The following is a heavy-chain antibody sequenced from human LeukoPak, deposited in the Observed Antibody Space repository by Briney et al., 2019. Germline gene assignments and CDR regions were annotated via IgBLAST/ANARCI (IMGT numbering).Heavy chain of an antibody. V-gene: IGHV1-2*02. Sequence: ASVKVSCKASGYTFTGYYMHWVRQAPGQGLEWMGWINPNSGGTNYAQKFQGRVTMTRDTSISTAYMELSRLRSDDTAVYYCARVRGWQRGEGIDYWGQGTLVTVSS. CDR2: INPNSGGT. D-gene: IGHD3-16*01. CDR1: GYTFTGYY. J-gene: IGHJ4*02. CDR3: ARVRGWQRGEGIDY.